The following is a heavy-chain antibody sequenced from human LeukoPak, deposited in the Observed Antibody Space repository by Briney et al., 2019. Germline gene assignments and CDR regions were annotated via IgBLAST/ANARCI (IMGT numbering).Heavy chain of an antibody. CDR2: INPSGGST. V-gene: IGHV1-46*01. CDR3: ARVKGERKYSYGNHVFDY. J-gene: IGHJ4*02. Sequence: ASVKVSCKASGYTFTSYYMHWVRQAPGQGLEWMGIINPSGGSTGYAQKFQGRVTMTRDTSTSTVYMELSSLRSEATAVYYCARVKGERKYSYGNHVFDYWGQGTLVTVSS. D-gene: IGHD5-18*01. CDR1: GYTFTSYY.